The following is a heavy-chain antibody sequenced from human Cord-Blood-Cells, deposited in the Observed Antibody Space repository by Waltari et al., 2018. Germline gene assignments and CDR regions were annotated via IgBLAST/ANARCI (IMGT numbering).Heavy chain of an antibody. CDR1: GFTVRSNY. CDR2: IYSGGST. Sequence: EVQLVESGGGLIQPGGSLRLSCAASGFTVRSNYMSWVRQAPGKGLEWVSVIYSGGSTYYADSVKGRFTISRDNSKNTLYLQMNSLRAEDTAVYYCARELTMYYFDYWGQGTLVTVSS. V-gene: IGHV3-53*01. D-gene: IGHD1-1*01. J-gene: IGHJ4*02. CDR3: ARELTMYYFDY.